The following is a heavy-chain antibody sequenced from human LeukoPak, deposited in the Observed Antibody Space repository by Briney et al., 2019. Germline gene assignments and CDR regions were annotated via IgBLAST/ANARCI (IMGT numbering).Heavy chain of an antibody. J-gene: IGHJ4*02. CDR2: ISSSVSDI. Sequence: GGSLRLSCAASGFTFGSYEMNWVRQAPGKGLEWISYISSSVSDIHYADSVKGRFTISRDNAKNSLYLQMSSLRVEDTAVYYCARERAACGGDCNDYWGQGTLVTVSS. V-gene: IGHV3-48*03. CDR1: GFTFGSYE. CDR3: ARERAACGGDCNDY. D-gene: IGHD2-21*02.